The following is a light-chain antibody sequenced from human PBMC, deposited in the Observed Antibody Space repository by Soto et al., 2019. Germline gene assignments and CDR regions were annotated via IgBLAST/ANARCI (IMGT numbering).Light chain of an antibody. CDR1: SSDVGGYNS. J-gene: IGLJ2*01. CDR3: CSYAASYTLV. Sequence: QSALAQPRSVSGSPGQSVTISCSGTSSDVGGYNSVSWYQQFPGKAPKLMIYDVTKRPSGVPDRFSGSKSGNTASLTISGLHAEDEADYYCCSYAASYTLVFGGGTKLTVL. CDR2: DVT. V-gene: IGLV2-11*01.